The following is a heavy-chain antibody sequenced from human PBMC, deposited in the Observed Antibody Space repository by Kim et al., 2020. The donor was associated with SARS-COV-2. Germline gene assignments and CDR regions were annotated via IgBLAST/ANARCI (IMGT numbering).Heavy chain of an antibody. CDR1: GFTFSSYG. Sequence: GGSLRLSCAASGFTFSSYGMHWVRQAPGKGLEWVAVISYDGSNKYYADSVKGRFTISRDNSKNTLYLQMNSLRAEDTAVYYCAKFLVHSGYDASEGYWGQGTLVTVSS. J-gene: IGHJ4*02. V-gene: IGHV3-30*18. CDR2: ISYDGSNK. CDR3: AKFLVHSGYDASEGY. D-gene: IGHD5-12*01.